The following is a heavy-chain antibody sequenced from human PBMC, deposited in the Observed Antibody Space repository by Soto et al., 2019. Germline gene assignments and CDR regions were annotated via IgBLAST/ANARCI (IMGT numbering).Heavy chain of an antibody. Sequence: SETMSLTCAVYGGSFSGYYWSWIRQPTGKGLEWIGEINHSGSTNYNPSLKSRVTISVDTSKNQFSLKLSSVTAADTAVYYCARGLAISRAARLGYWGQGTLVTVSS. CDR2: INHSGST. V-gene: IGHV4-34*01. J-gene: IGHJ4*02. D-gene: IGHD6-6*01. CDR1: GGSFSGYY. CDR3: ARGLAISRAARLGY.